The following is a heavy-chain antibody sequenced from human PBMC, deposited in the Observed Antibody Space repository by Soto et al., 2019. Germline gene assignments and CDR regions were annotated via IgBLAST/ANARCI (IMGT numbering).Heavy chain of an antibody. J-gene: IGHJ6*02. Sequence: PGGSMRLSCTASGFTFGDYAMSWFRQAPGKGLEWVGFIRSKAYGGTTEYAASVKGRFTISRDDSKSIAYLQMNSLKTEDTAVYYCTRDLGYCTNGVCYTGAIYYYYGMDVWGQGTTVTVSS. CDR2: IRSKAYGGTT. V-gene: IGHV3-49*03. CDR1: GFTFGDYA. CDR3: TRDLGYCTNGVCYTGAIYYYYGMDV. D-gene: IGHD2-8*01.